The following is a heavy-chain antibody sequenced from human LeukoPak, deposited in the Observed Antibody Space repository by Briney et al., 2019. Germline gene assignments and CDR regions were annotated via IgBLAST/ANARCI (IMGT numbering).Heavy chain of an antibody. Sequence: SETLSLTCTVSGGSISSYYWSWIRQPPGKGLEWIGYIYYSGSTNYNPSLKSRVTISVDTSKNQFSLKLSSVTAADTAVYYCARGSSTLGYWGQGTLVTVSS. CDR2: IYYSGST. J-gene: IGHJ4*02. V-gene: IGHV4-59*01. CDR1: GGSISSYY. CDR3: ARGSSTLGY. D-gene: IGHD6-13*01.